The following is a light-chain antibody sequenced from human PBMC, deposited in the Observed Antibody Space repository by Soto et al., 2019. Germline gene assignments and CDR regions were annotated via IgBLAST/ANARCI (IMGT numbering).Light chain of an antibody. J-gene: IGKJ4*01. CDR1: QSISSH. CDR3: QQRHSAPLT. CDR2: AAS. V-gene: IGKV1-39*01. Sequence: QMTQSPSSLFASVGDRVTITCRASQSISSHLNWYQQKVGQTPRLLIYAASTLQSEVPPRFSGSGTGTQFTLTISGRQREDFATYYCQQRHSAPLTFGGGTKIQI.